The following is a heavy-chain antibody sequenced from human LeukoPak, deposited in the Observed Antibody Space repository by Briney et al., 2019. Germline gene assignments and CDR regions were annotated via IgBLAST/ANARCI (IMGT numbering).Heavy chain of an antibody. CDR3: ARVGYCSSTSCYAPSGVAFDI. J-gene: IGHJ3*02. V-gene: IGHV3-7*01. D-gene: IGHD2-2*01. CDR2: IKQDGSEK. Sequence: GSLRLSCAASGFTFSSYWMSWVRQAPGKGLEWVANIKQDGSEKYYVDSVKGRFTISRDNAKNSLYLQMNSLRAEDTAVYYCARVGYCSSTSCYAPSGVAFDIWGQGTTVTVSS. CDR1: GFTFSSYW.